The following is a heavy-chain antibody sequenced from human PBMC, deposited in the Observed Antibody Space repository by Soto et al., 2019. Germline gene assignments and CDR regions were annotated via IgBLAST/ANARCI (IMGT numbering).Heavy chain of an antibody. CDR3: TLGGDATGYNYGYHGRDV. CDR1: GFTFRTYW. D-gene: IGHD5-18*01. J-gene: IGHJ6*02. Sequence: EVQLVESGGGLVQPGGSLRLSCGASGFTFRTYWLSWVRQVPGKGLEWVANINQDGRGKNYVDSVQGRFTISRDNAKKALHLHTSSPSDKATALYYCTLGGDATGYNYGYHGRDVWGQGTMVSVSS. CDR2: INQDGRGK. V-gene: IGHV3-7*02.